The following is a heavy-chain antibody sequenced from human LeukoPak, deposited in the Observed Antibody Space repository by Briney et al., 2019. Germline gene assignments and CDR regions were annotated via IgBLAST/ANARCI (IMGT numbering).Heavy chain of an antibody. CDR3: ARDSQGYSGYHNDAFDI. Sequence: QPGGSLRLSCAASGFTFSSYWMHWVRHAPGKGLVWVSRINTDGSSTSYADSVKGRFTISRDSAKNTLYLQMNSLRAEDTAVYYCARDSQGYSGYHNDAFDIWGQGTMVTVSS. CDR2: INTDGSST. J-gene: IGHJ3*02. CDR1: GFTFSSYW. V-gene: IGHV3-74*01. D-gene: IGHD5-12*01.